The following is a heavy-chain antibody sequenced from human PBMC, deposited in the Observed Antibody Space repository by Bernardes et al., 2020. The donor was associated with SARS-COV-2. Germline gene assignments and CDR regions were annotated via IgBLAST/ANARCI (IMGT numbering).Heavy chain of an antibody. Sequence: GGTLRLSCAASGFSFSSYWMSWVRQAPGKGLEWVANIKQDGSEKYYVDSVKGRFTISRDNAKNSLYLQMNSLRAEDTAVYYCARDVYSVPAAPEFYYYYYGMDVWGQGTTVTVSS. J-gene: IGHJ6*02. CDR1: GFSFSSYW. CDR2: IKQDGSEK. V-gene: IGHV3-7*01. CDR3: ARDVYSVPAAPEFYYYYYGMDV. D-gene: IGHD2-2*01.